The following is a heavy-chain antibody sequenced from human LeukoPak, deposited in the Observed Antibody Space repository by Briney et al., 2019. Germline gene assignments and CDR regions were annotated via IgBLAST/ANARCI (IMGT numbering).Heavy chain of an antibody. D-gene: IGHD2-21*01. CDR3: ARAGDKGTANWYFDL. CDR2: SSM. CDR1: GFNFARPE. J-gene: IGHJ2*01. Sequence: GGSLRLSCAAAGFNFARPEMNWVRQAPGKGLEWISSSSMYYADSVKGRFTISRENAKQTLYLQMNSLRPEDTAVYYCARAGDKGTANWYFDLWGRGTLVTVSS. V-gene: IGHV3-48*03.